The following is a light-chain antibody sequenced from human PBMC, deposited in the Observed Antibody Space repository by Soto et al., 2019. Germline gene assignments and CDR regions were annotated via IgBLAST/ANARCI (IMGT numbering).Light chain of an antibody. CDR1: QGISSW. CDR2: AAS. CDR3: QQYYSFPPLT. V-gene: IGKV1-12*01. Sequence: DIQMTQSPSSVSASVGDRVTITCRASQGISSWLAWHQQKPGKAPELLIYAASTLQSGVPSRFSGSGSGTDFTLTISCLQSEDFATYYCQQYYSFPPLTFGQGTKVDIK. J-gene: IGKJ1*01.